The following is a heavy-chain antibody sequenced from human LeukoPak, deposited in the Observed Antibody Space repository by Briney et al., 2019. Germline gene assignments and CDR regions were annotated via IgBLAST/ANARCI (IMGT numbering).Heavy chain of an antibody. D-gene: IGHD4-17*01. Sequence: AGSLKLSCAASGFTVSKNYMSWVRQAPGKGLEWVSVIYSGGSTYYADSVEGRFTISRYNSKNALFLQMNSLRAEDTAVYYCARGAYGDYDYWGQGTLVTVSS. CDR3: ARGAYGDYDY. CDR2: IYSGGST. J-gene: IGHJ4*02. V-gene: IGHV3-53*01. CDR1: GFTVSKNY.